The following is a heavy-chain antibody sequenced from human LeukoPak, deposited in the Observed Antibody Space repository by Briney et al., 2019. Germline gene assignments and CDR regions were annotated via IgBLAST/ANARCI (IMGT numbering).Heavy chain of an antibody. CDR1: GFTFSSYS. D-gene: IGHD3-22*01. V-gene: IGHV3-21*01. CDR2: ISSSSSYI. Sequence: GGSLRLSWAASGFTFSSYSMNWVRQAAGKGLEWVSSISSSSSYIYYADSVKGRFTISRDNAKNSLYLQMNSLRAEDTAVYYCARDYYDSSGYYYGADYWGQGTLVTVSS. CDR3: ARDYYDSSGYYYGADY. J-gene: IGHJ4*02.